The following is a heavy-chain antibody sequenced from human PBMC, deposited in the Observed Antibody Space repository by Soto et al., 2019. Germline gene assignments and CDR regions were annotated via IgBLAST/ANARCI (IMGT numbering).Heavy chain of an antibody. CDR1: GYTFTNYA. V-gene: IGHV1-3*05. CDR2: INAGNGNT. CDR3: ARVSGYSLPDN. J-gene: IGHJ4*02. Sequence: QVQLVQSGAEEKKPGASVKVSCKASGYTFTNYAMHWVRQAPGQRLEWMGWINAGNGNTKYSQKFQGRVTITRDTSASTADMGLGSLRPEATAVYYCARVSGYSLPDNWGQGTLATSSS. D-gene: IGHD5-12*01.